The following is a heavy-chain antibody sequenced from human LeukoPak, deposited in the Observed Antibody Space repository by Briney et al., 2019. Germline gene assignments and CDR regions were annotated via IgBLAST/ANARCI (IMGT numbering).Heavy chain of an antibody. V-gene: IGHV3-21*01. J-gene: IGHJ4*02. CDR3: AREGIAARPFDY. D-gene: IGHD6-6*01. Sequence: GGSLRLSCAASGFTFSSYSMNWVRQAPGKGLEWVSSISSSSSYTYYADSVKGRFTISRDNAKNSLYLQMNSLRAEDTAVYYCAREGIAARPFDYWGQGTLVTVSS. CDR1: GFTFSSYS. CDR2: ISSSSSYT.